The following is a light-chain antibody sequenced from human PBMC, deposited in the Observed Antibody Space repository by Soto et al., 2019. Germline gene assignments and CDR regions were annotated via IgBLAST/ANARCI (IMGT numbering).Light chain of an antibody. Sequence: IQMTQSPSSLSASVGDRVTITCRASQGISTYLNWYQRKPGKAPKLLIYAASSLQSGVPSRFSGSESETDFTLTISSLQPEDFANYSCQQSYSTTWTFGQGTKVDIK. V-gene: IGKV1-39*01. CDR1: QGISTY. CDR3: QQSYSTTWT. J-gene: IGKJ1*01. CDR2: AAS.